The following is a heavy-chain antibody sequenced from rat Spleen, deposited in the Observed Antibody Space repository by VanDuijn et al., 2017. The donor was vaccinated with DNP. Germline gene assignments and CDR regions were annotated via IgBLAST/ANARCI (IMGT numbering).Heavy chain of an antibody. CDR1: GFSFSNYG. Sequence: EVQVVESGGGLVQPGRSLKLSCAASGFSFSNYGMAWVRQAPTKGLKWVATISYNGGTPYYRDSVKGRFTISRDNAQSTLYLQMDSLRSEDTATYYCARGNDGFTYWGQGTLVTVSS. CDR2: ISYNGGTP. V-gene: IGHV5-29*01. CDR3: ARGNDGFTY. J-gene: IGHJ3*01.